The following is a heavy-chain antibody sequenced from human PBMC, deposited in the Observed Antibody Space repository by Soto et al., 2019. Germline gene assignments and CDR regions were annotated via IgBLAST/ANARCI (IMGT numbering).Heavy chain of an antibody. J-gene: IGHJ3*02. CDR1: GFTFDDYA. V-gene: IGHV3-9*01. D-gene: IGHD2-15*01. CDR3: AKVGDYCSGRSCYSGLGAFDI. Sequence: EVQLVESGGGLVQPGRSLRLSCAASGFTFDDYAMHWVRQAPGKGLEWVSGISWNSGSIGYADSVKGRFTISRDNAKNSLYLQMNSLRAEDTALYYCAKVGDYCSGRSCYSGLGAFDIWGQGTMVTVSS. CDR2: ISWNSGSI.